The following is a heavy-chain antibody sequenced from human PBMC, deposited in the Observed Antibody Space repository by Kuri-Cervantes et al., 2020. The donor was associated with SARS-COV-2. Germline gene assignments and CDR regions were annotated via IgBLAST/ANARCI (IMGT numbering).Heavy chain of an antibody. CDR1: GESFSGYY. J-gene: IGHJ6*03. CDR2: VNHRGST. D-gene: IGHD7-27*01. V-gene: IGHV4-34*01. CDR3: ARQGLGNYYYYYMDV. Sequence: SETLSLTCAFYGESFSGYYWNWIRQSPGKGLQWIGEVNHRGSTNYNPSLKSRVTISVDTSSKQFSLNLSSVTAADTAVYYCARQGLGNYYYYYMDVWGKGTTVTVSS.